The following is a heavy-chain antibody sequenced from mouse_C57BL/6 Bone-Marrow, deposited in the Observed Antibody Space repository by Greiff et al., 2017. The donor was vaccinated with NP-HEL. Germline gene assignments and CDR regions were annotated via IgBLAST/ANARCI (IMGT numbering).Heavy chain of an antibody. Sequence: EVKLMESGGGLVQPKGSLKLSCAASGFSFNTYAMNWVRQAPGKGLEWVARIRSKSNNYATYYADSVKDRFTISRDDSESMLYLQMNNLKTEDTAMYYCVAYYSTFDVWGTGTTVTVSS. D-gene: IGHD2-5*01. CDR2: IRSKSNNYAT. CDR3: VAYYSTFDV. J-gene: IGHJ1*03. V-gene: IGHV10-1*01. CDR1: GFSFNTYA.